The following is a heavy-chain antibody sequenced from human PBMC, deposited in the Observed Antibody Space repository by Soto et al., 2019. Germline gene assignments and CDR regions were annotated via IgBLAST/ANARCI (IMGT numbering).Heavy chain of an antibody. CDR3: AKSPTLGHYYDSSGPRYYFDY. J-gene: IGHJ4*02. CDR1: GFTFSSYA. CDR2: ISGSGGST. Sequence: GGSLRLSCAASGFTFSSYAMSWVRQAPGKGLEWVSAISGSGGSTHYADSVKGRFTISRDNSKNTLYLQMNSLRAEDTAVYYCAKSPTLGHYYDSSGPRYYFDYWGQGTLVTVSS. V-gene: IGHV3-23*01. D-gene: IGHD3-22*01.